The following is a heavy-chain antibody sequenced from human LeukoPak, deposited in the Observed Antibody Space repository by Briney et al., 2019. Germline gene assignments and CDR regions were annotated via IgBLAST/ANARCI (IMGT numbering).Heavy chain of an antibody. D-gene: IGHD2-8*01. J-gene: IGHJ4*02. CDR2: ISNSNSYI. Sequence: PGGSLRLSRASSGFSFSDYYMSWIRQAPGKGVAWVSSISNSNSYINYADSVKGRFTVSRDNAKNSLYLQMNSLRAEDTAGYYCARKSYARSPDYWGQGTVVSVSS. V-gene: IGHV3-11*06. CDR1: GFSFSDYY. CDR3: ARKSYARSPDY.